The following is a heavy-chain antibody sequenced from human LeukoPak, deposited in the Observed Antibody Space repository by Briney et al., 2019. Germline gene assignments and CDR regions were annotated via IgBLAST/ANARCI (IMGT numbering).Heavy chain of an antibody. CDR3: AKGGTTAWTAVDY. D-gene: IGHD4-11*01. Sequence: GGSLRLSCAASGFSFSTYAMSWVRQAPGKGLEWVSSISAGATATYYADSAKGRFTISRDNSENTLYLQMNSLRADDTALYCCAKGGTTAWTAVDYWGQGTLVTVSS. CDR2: ISAGATAT. CDR1: GFSFSTYA. V-gene: IGHV3-23*01. J-gene: IGHJ4*02.